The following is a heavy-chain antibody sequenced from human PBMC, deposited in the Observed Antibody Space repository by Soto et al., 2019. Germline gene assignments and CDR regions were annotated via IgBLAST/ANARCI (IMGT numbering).Heavy chain of an antibody. D-gene: IGHD2-15*01. CDR1: GFSLGTIGMR. J-gene: IGHJ3*02. V-gene: IGHV2-70*04. CDR3: ARIADCSGGSRFVDGFDI. CDR2: IDWDDDK. Sequence: GSGPTLVNPTHTVTLTCTFSGFSLGTIGMRVSWIRQRPGKSLEWLSRIDWDDDKFYSTSLKTRLTISKDTSKNQVVLTMTNMDPGETATYYCARIADCSGGSRFVDGFDIWCKGHMITGSS.